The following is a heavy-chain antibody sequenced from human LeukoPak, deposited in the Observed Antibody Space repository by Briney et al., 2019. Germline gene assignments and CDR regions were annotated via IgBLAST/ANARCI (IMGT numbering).Heavy chain of an antibody. V-gene: IGHV3-48*03. J-gene: IGHJ4*02. CDR1: GFTSSSSE. D-gene: IGHD6-13*01. CDR3: ARVAYSSTWGYFDY. CDR2: ISISGRTI. Sequence: GGSLRLSCAASGFTSSSSEVNWVRQAPGKGLEWVSYISISGRTIYYADSVKGRFTISRDNAKNSLYLQMNSLRAEDTAVYYCARVAYSSTWGYFDYWGQGTLVTVSS.